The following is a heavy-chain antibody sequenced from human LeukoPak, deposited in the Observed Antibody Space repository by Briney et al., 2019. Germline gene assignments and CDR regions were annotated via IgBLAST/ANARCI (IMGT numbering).Heavy chain of an antibody. V-gene: IGHV3-72*01. D-gene: IGHD3-3*01. CDR2: MRSKAKSYTT. CDR3: TRGNFWSGFYGMDV. Sequence: GGSLRLSCAASGFTFSDHYMDWVRQAPGKGLEWVSGMRSKAKSYTTEYAASVKGRFTISRDDSKNALYLQMNSLKTEDTAVYYCTRGNFWSGFYGMDVWGQGTTVIVSS. J-gene: IGHJ6*02. CDR1: GFTFSDHY.